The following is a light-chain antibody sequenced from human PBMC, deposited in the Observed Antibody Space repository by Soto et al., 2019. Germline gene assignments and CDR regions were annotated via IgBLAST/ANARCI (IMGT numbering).Light chain of an antibody. V-gene: IGLV2-8*01. J-gene: IGLJ2*01. CDR2: EVT. CDR1: SSDVGGY. Sequence: QSALTQPPSASGSPGQSVTISCTGTSSDVGGYVSWYQQHPDKAPKLMIYEVTKRPSGVPDRFSGPKSGNTASLTVSGLQAEDEADYYCSSYAGSNTDVVFGGGTKLTVL. CDR3: SSYAGSNTDVV.